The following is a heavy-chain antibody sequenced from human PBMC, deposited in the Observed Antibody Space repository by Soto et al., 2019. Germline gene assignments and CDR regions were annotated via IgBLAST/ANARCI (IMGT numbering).Heavy chain of an antibody. D-gene: IGHD2-8*01. J-gene: IGHJ4*02. CDR3: ARASRYCTNGVCYMGPLDFDY. Sequence: SVKVSCKASGGTFSSYAISWVRQAPGQGLEWMGGIIPIFGTANYAQKFQGRVAITADESTSTAYMELSSLRSEDTAVYYCARASRYCTNGVCYMGPLDFDYWGQGTLVTVSS. V-gene: IGHV1-69*13. CDR1: GGTFSSYA. CDR2: IIPIFGTA.